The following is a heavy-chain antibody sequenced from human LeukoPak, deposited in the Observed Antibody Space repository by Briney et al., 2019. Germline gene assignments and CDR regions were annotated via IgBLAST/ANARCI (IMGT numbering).Heavy chain of an antibody. CDR1: GFTFDDYG. D-gene: IGHD3-22*01. CDR2: INWNGGST. J-gene: IGHJ4*02. Sequence: GGSLRLSCAASGFTFDDYGMSWVRQAPGKGLEWVSNINWNGGSTGYADSVKGRFTIPRDNAKNSLYLQMNSLRAEDTALYYCARAPSSGYYFDYWGQGTLVTVSS. CDR3: ARAPSSGYYFDY. V-gene: IGHV3-20*04.